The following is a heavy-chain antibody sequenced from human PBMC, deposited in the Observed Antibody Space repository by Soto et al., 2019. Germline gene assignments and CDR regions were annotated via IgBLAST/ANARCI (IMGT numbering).Heavy chain of an antibody. D-gene: IGHD6-19*01. CDR1: GGTFSSYA. Sequence: SVKVSCKASGGTFSSYAISWVRQAPGQGLEWMGGIIPIFGTANYAQKFQGRVTITADESTSTAYMELSSLRSEDTAVYYCARGRRGVAGAPASYYYYCMGVWRQLPTFTTSS. V-gene: IGHV1-69*13. J-gene: IGHJ6*02. CDR3: ARGRRGVAGAPASYYYYCMGV. CDR2: IIPIFGTA.